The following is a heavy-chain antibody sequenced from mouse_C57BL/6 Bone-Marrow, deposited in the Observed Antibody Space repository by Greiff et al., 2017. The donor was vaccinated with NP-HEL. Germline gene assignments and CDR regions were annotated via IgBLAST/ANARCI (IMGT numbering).Heavy chain of an antibody. J-gene: IGHJ4*01. Sequence: EVKLMESGGGLVKPGGSLKLSCAASGFTFSDYGMHWVRQAPEKGLEWVAYISSGSSTIYYADTVKGRFTISRDNAKNTLFLQMTSLRSEDTAMYYCARRLYYGSSRYAMDYWGQGTSVTVSS. CDR3: ARRLYYGSSRYAMDY. CDR1: GFTFSDYG. D-gene: IGHD1-1*01. CDR2: ISSGSSTI. V-gene: IGHV5-17*01.